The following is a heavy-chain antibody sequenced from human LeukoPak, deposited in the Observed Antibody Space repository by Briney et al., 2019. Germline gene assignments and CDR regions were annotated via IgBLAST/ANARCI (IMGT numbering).Heavy chain of an antibody. CDR3: ATDRDLSRQKRFDY. J-gene: IGHJ4*02. CDR2: INLDESEK. V-gene: IGHV3-7*02. CDR1: RFTFSNYW. Sequence: PGGSLILSCAASRFTFSNYWRNSFRQAPGKGLGWVANINLDESEKNCGDSVKGRFTISRENAENSLYLQMNSLGAGDTAVYYCATDRDLSRQKRFDYWGQGTLVTVS. D-gene: IGHD2-21*02.